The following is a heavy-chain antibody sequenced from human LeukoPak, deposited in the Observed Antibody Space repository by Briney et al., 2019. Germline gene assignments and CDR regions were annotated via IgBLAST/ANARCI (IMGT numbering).Heavy chain of an antibody. V-gene: IGHV4-39*07. D-gene: IGHD3-22*01. CDR3: ARDVRGSSGRYYYYYMDA. CDR1: GGSISSSSYY. CDR2: IYYSGST. J-gene: IGHJ6*03. Sequence: PSETLSLTCTVSGGSISSSSYYWGWIRQPPGKGLEWIGSIYYSGSTYYNPSLKSRVTISVDTSKNQFSMKLNSVTAADTAVYYCARDVRGSSGRYYYYYMDAWGKGTTVTVSS.